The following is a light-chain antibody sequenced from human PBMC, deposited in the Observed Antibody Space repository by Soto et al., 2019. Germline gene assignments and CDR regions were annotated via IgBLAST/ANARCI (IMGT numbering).Light chain of an antibody. CDR1: QTVSRNY. V-gene: IGKV3-20*01. CDR3: QQYGSSGT. J-gene: IGKJ1*01. CDR2: GAS. Sequence: EIVLTQSPGILSLSPGERVTLSCRASQTVSRNYLAWYQQKPGQAPRLLIYGASNRATGIPDRFSGSGSGTDFTLTISRLEPEDFAVYYCQQYGSSGTFGQGTKVDIK.